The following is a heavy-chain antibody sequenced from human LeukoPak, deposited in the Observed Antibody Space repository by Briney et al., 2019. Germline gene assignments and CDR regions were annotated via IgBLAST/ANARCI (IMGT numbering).Heavy chain of an antibody. D-gene: IGHD3-10*01. CDR2: IWYDGINK. CDR3: ARDRFADEGYDY. CDR1: GFTFSSYG. Sequence: GGSLRLSCAASGFTFSSYGMHWVRQAPGRGVEWVAVIWYDGINKYYADSVKGRFTISRDNSKNTLYLQMNSLRAEDTAVYYCARDRFADEGYDYWGQGTLVTVSS. V-gene: IGHV3-33*01. J-gene: IGHJ4*02.